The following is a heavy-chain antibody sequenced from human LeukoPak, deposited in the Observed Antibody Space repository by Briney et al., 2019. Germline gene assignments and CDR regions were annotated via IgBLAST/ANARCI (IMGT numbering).Heavy chain of an antibody. V-gene: IGHV3-23*01. CDR1: GFTFSSYA. J-gene: IGHJ4*02. CDR3: AKSGITIVRGVGYFDY. CDR2: ISGSGGST. Sequence: QAGGSLRLSGAASGFTFSSYAMSWVRQAPGKGLKWVSAISGSGGSTYYADSVKGRFTISRDNSNTTLYLQMNSLRAEDTAVYYCAKSGITIVRGVGYFDYWGQGTLVTVSS. D-gene: IGHD3-10*01.